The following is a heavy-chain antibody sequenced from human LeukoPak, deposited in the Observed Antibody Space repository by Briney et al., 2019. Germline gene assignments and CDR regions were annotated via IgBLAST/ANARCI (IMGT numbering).Heavy chain of an antibody. CDR3: ARPPHPDIVVVPAAPRGYYYYMDV. V-gene: IGHV3-21*01. J-gene: IGHJ6*03. CDR2: ISSSSSYI. CDR1: GFTFSSYS. Sequence: PGGSLRLSCAASGFTFSSYSMNWVRQAPGNWLESVSSISSSSSYIYYADSVKGRFTISRDNAKNSLYLQMNSLRAEDTAVYYCARPPHPDIVVVPAAPRGYYYYMDVWGKGTTVTVSS. D-gene: IGHD2-2*01.